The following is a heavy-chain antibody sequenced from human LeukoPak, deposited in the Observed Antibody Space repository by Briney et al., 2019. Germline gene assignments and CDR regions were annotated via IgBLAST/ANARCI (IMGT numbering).Heavy chain of an antibody. D-gene: IGHD3-22*01. CDR2: ISSSSSTI. Sequence: GGSLRLSRAASGFTFSSYSMNWVRQAPGKGLEWVSYISSSSSTIYYADSVKGRFTISRDNAKNSLYLQMNSLRAEDTAVYYCARVRHTYYYDSSGYYLDYWGQGTLVTVSS. J-gene: IGHJ4*02. CDR1: GFTFSSYS. CDR3: ARVRHTYYYDSSGYYLDY. V-gene: IGHV3-48*01.